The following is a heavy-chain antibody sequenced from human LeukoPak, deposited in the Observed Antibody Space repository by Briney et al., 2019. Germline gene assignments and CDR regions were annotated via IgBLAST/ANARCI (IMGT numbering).Heavy chain of an antibody. J-gene: IGHJ4*02. CDR3: ARSSSVGATTSFDY. CDR2: IYHSGST. D-gene: IGHD1-26*01. Sequence: SGTLSLTCGVSGGSISSSNWWSWVRQTPEKGLEWIGEIYHSGSTNYNPSLKSRVTISVDTSKNQFSLKLSSVAAADTAVYYCARSSSVGATTSFDYWGQGTLVTVSS. V-gene: IGHV4-4*02. CDR1: GGSISSSNW.